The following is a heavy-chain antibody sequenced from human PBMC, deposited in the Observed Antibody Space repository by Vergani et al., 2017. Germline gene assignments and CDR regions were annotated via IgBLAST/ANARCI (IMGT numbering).Heavy chain of an antibody. J-gene: IGHJ4*02. CDR3: ARRQSPRPPLFDY. D-gene: IGHD6-6*01. CDR2: INPGNGSP. V-gene: IGHV1-38-4*01. Sequence: QVQLVQSWAEVRKSGASVKVSCSFSGFTITSYGIHWVQQSPGQGLEWMGWINPGNGSPSYAKKFQGRCTMTRDMSTTTAYTDLSSLTSEDMAVYYYARRQSPRPPLFDYWGQGTLVTVSS. CDR1: GFTITSYG.